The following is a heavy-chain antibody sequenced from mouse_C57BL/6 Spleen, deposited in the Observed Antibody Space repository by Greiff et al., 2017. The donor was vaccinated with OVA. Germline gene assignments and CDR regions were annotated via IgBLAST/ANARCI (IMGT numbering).Heavy chain of an antibody. CDR2: INPSTGGT. CDR3: AREGRGYAMDY. CDR1: GYSFTGYY. J-gene: IGHJ4*01. Sequence: EVKLMESGPELVKPGASVKISCKASGYSFTGYYMNWVKQSPEKSLEWIGEINPSTGGTTYNQKFKAKATLTVDKSSSTAYMQLKSLTSEDSAVYYCAREGRGYAMDYWGQGTSVTVSS. D-gene: IGHD3-3*01. V-gene: IGHV1-42*01.